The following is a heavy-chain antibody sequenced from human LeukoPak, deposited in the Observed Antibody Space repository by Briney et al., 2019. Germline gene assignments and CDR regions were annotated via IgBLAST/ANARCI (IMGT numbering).Heavy chain of an antibody. CDR1: GFTFDDYA. Sequence: PGGSLRLSCAASGFTFDDYAMLWVRQAPGKGLEWVSLISGDGGSTYYADSVKGRFTISRDNSKNSLYLQMNSLRTEDTVLYYCAKAVGYSYGVDFDYWGQGTLVTVSA. D-gene: IGHD5-18*01. CDR3: AKAVGYSYGVDFDY. CDR2: ISGDGGST. V-gene: IGHV3-43*02. J-gene: IGHJ4*02.